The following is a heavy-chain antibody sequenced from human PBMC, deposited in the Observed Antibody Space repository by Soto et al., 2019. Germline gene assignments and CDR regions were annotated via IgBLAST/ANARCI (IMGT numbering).Heavy chain of an antibody. CDR3: AKAKRTRDYGDYSGGFDY. J-gene: IGHJ4*02. Sequence: GGSLRLSCAASGFTFSSYAMSWVRQAPGKGLEWVSAISGSGGSTYYADSVKGRFTISRDNSKNTPYLQMNSLRAEDTAVYYCAKAKRTRDYGDYSGGFDYWGQGTLVTVSS. CDR2: ISGSGGST. D-gene: IGHD4-17*01. V-gene: IGHV3-23*01. CDR1: GFTFSSYA.